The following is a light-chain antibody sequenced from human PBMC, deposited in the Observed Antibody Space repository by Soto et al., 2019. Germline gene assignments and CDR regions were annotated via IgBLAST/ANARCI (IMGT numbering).Light chain of an antibody. CDR2: RAS. V-gene: IGKV1-5*03. J-gene: IGKJ1*01. CDR3: QQYDRASWT. Sequence: DILMTQSPSTLSASVGDRVIITCRASQSISSWLAWYQQKPGKAPDLLIYRASTLKTGIPSRFSGSGSGTEFTLTNSSLQPDDFATYYCQQYDRASWTFGPGTKVEIK. CDR1: QSISSW.